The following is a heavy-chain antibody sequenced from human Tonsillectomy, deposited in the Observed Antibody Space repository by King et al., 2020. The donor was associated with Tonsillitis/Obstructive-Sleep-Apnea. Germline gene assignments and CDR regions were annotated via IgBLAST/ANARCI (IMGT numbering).Heavy chain of an antibody. CDR2: IYSGGST. D-gene: IGHD3-22*01. CDR3: ASRDYYDSSGYNDAFDI. V-gene: IGHV3-53*01. CDR1: EFTVSYNY. J-gene: IGHJ3*02. Sequence: VQLVESGGGLIQPGGSLRLSCAASEFTVSYNYMSWVRQAPGKGLEWVSVIYSGGSTYYADSVKGRFTISRDNSKNTLYLQMNSLRAEDTAVYYCASRDYYDSSGYNDAFDIWGQGTTVTVSS.